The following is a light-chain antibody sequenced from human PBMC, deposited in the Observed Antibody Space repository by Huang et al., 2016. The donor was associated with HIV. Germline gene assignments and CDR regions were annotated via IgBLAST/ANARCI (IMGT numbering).Light chain of an antibody. V-gene: IGKV3-11*01. CDR2: DVS. CDR3: QQRSKWPLT. Sequence: EIVLTQSPVTLSLSPGYRATLSCRASQGIGTYLAWYQQKSGQAPRLLIYDVSNRAAGVPARFGARGSETDFTLTIASLDPDDFAIYHCQQRSKWPLTFGGGTKVEMK. CDR1: QGIGTY. J-gene: IGKJ4*01.